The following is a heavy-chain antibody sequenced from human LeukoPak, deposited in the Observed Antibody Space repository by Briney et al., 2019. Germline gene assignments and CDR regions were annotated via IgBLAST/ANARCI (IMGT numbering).Heavy chain of an antibody. D-gene: IGHD6-13*01. CDR2: INHSGST. J-gene: IGHJ4*02. CDR1: GGSLSGYY. V-gene: IGHV4-34*01. CDR3: ARVGPESSSWHY. Sequence: PSETLSLTCAVYGGSLSGYYWSWIRQPPGKGLEWIGEINHSGSTNYNPSLKSRVTLSVDTSKNHISLKVSSVSAADTAVYYCARVGPESSSWHYWGQGTLVTVSS.